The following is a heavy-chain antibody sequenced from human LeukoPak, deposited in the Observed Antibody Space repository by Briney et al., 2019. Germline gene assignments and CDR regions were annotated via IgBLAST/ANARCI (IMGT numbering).Heavy chain of an antibody. CDR2: ISDSGGSA. CDR1: GFTFTNYA. J-gene: IGHJ4*02. Sequence: GGSLRLSCAASGFTFTNYAMGWVRQAPGKGLEWVSSISDSGGSAFYADSVRGRFTISRDNSKSTLYLQMSSLRAEDTAVYYCAKDNWYLDYWGQGTLVTVSS. CDR3: AKDNWYLDY. V-gene: IGHV3-23*01. D-gene: IGHD1-1*01.